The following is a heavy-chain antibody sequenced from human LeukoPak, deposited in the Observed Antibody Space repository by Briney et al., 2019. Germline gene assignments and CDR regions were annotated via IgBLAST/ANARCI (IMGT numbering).Heavy chain of an antibody. CDR1: GGSISSYY. D-gene: IGHD6-13*01. J-gene: IGHJ6*03. CDR3: AKGRVSSSTWYSTYYYYFYMDL. CDR2: IYYSGST. V-gene: IGHV4-59*01. Sequence: PSETLSLTCTVSGGSISSYYWSWIRQPPGKGLEWIGYIYYSGSTNFNPSLNGRVSISRDTTKNLFSLRLRSVTAADTAVYFCAKGRVSSSTWYSTYYYYFYMDLWGKGTTVTVSS.